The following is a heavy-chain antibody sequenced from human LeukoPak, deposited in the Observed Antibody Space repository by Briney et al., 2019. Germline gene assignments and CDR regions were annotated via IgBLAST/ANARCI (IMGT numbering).Heavy chain of an antibody. CDR2: IRYDGSYK. CDR3: AKDRDYGDYVYYMDV. D-gene: IGHD4-17*01. Sequence: GGSLRLSCVVSGFTISSYGMHWVRQAPGKGLEWVAFIRYDGSYKKYADSVKGRFTISRDNAKNTLYLQMNSLRAEDTAVYYCAKDRDYGDYVYYMDVWGKGTTVTISS. CDR1: GFTISSYG. V-gene: IGHV3-30*02. J-gene: IGHJ6*03.